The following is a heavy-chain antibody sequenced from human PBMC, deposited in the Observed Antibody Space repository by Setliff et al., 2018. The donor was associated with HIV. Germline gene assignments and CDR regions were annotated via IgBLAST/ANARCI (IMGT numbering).Heavy chain of an antibody. CDR2: INPSGGSA. V-gene: IGHV1-46*01. D-gene: IGHD3-22*01. CDR3: ARDCGDGSGYYYAYY. J-gene: IGHJ4*02. CDR1: GYSFTRNQ. Sequence: ASVKVSCKASGYSFTRNQIHWVRQAPGQGLEWMGIINPSGGSAAYAEKFRGRVTMTSDTSTNTVYMELRSLRSEETAVFYCARDCGDGSGYYYAYYWGQGTLVTVSS.